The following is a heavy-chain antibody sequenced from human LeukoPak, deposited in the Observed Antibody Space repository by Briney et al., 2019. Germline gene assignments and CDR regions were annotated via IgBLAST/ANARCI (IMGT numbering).Heavy chain of an antibody. CDR1: GFTFSSSA. Sequence: GGSLRLSCAASGFTFSSSAMSWVRQAPGKGLEWVSNISGSGSGGSTYYADSVKGRFTISRDNSKNTLYLQMNSLRAGDTAVYYCAKRIQSAMATGYWGQGTLVTVSS. D-gene: IGHD5-18*01. J-gene: IGHJ4*02. CDR2: ISGSGSGGST. V-gene: IGHV3-23*01. CDR3: AKRIQSAMATGY.